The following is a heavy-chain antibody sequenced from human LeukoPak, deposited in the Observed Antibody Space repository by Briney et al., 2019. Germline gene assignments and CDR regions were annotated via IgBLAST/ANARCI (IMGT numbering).Heavy chain of an antibody. CDR2: IYHGGST. CDR1: GGSFSGYC. D-gene: IGHD6-19*01. Sequence: SETLSLTCAVYGGSFSGYCWSWIRQPPGRGLEWIGYIYHGGSTNYNPSLKSRVTISLDTSKNQFSLELSSVTAADTAVYYCAKTVAGLCYGMDVWGQGTTVTVSS. J-gene: IGHJ6*02. CDR3: AKTVAGLCYGMDV. V-gene: IGHV4-59*01.